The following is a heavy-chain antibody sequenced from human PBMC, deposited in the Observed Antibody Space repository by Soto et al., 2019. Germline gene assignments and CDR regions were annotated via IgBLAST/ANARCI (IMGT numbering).Heavy chain of an antibody. D-gene: IGHD3-10*01. J-gene: IGHJ4*02. CDR3: ARGPPFGY. V-gene: IGHV4-4*08. Sequence: ASETLSLTCTVSGASITQYYWNWIRQSPGKGLEWIVSVSSTGSTVYNPSLTSRVTVSLDTSKNQFSLKLSSVTAADTAVYYCARGPPFGYWGQGTLVTVSS. CDR2: VSSTGST. CDR1: GASITQYY.